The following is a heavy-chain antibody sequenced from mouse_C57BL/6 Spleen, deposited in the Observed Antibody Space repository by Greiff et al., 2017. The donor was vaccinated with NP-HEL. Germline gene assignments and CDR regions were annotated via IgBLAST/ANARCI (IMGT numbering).Heavy chain of an antibody. J-gene: IGHJ3*01. V-gene: IGHV10-3*01. CDR2: IRSKSSNYAT. CDR3: VRSSYSNYEAWFAY. Sequence: EVQRVESGGGLVQPKGSLKLSCAASGFTFNTYAMHWVRQAPGKGLEWVARIRSKSSNYATYYADSVKDRFTIYRDDSQSMLYLQRNNLKTEDTAMYYCVRSSYSNYEAWFAYWGQGTLVTVSA. D-gene: IGHD2-5*01. CDR1: GFTFNTYA.